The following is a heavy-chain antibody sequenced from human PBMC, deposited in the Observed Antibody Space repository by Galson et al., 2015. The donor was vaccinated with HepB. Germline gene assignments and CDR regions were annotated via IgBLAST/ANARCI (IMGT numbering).Heavy chain of an antibody. CDR2: VYYSGST. Sequence: SETLSLTCTVSGGSFSSSNYYWGWIRQPPGKGLEWIGSVYYSGSTYYNPSLKSRVTISVDTSKNQFSLKLRSVTAADTAVYYCVVGSVRLDFDYWGQGTLVAVSS. CDR1: GGSFSSSNYY. J-gene: IGHJ4*02. CDR3: VVGSVRLDFDY. V-gene: IGHV4-39*01. D-gene: IGHD5-12*01.